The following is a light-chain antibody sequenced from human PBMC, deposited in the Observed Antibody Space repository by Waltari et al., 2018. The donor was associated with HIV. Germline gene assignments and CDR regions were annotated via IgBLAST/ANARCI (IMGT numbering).Light chain of an antibody. Sequence: QSALTQPPSASGSPGQSVTISCTGTSSDVGRYDYCPCYHQHPGNAPQLLIYEVNKRPSGFPDRFSGSKSGNTASLTVSGLQAEDEAEYSCTSYAGINPVAFGGGTKLTVL. V-gene: IGLV2-8*01. CDR2: EVN. CDR1: SSDVGRYDY. J-gene: IGLJ2*01. CDR3: TSYAGINPVA.